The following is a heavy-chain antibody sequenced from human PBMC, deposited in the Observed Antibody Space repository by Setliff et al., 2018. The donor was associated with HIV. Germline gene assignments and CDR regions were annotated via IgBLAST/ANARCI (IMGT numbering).Heavy chain of an antibody. D-gene: IGHD3-22*01. CDR3: ASRVYYYDSSGYLREEGFDP. J-gene: IGHJ5*02. CDR2: IYYSGST. Sequence: PSETLSLTCTVSGGSISNSRYYWSWIRQPPGKGLEWIGSIYYSGSTYYNPSLKSRVTISVDTSKNRFSLKLSSVTAADAAVYYCASRVYYYDSSGYLREEGFDPWGQGTLVTVS. CDR1: GGSISNSRYY. V-gene: IGHV4-39*01.